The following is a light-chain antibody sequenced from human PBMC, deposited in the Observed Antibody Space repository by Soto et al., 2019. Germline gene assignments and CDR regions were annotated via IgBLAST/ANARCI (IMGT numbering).Light chain of an antibody. J-gene: IGLJ3*02. CDR1: RNDIGGYNH. V-gene: IGLV2-8*01. CDR3: SAYAGSGIWV. CDR2: EVS. Sequence: QSVLTQPPSASGSPGQSVTISCTGTRNDIGGYNHVSWYQHQPGKAPKVMIYEVSKRPSGVPDRFSGSKSGNTASLAVSGLQVDDEALYYCSAYAGSGIWVFGGGTKVTVL.